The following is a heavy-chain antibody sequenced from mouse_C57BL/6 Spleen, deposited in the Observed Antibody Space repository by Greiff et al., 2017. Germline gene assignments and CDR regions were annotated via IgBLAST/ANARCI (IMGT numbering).Heavy chain of an antibody. Sequence: VKLMELGPGLVQPSQSLSITCTVSGFSLTSYGVHWVRQSPGKGLDWLGVIWSCGSTDYNAAFISILSISKDNSQSPVFFQMNSLQADYTAISYCARSYFDYWGQGTTLTVSS. V-gene: IGHV2-2*01. CDR3: ARSYFDY. J-gene: IGHJ2*01. CDR1: GFSLTSYG. CDR2: IWSCGST.